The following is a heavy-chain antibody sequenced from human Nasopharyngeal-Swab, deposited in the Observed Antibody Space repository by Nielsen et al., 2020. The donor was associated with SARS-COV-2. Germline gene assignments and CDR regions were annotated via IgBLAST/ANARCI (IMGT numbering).Heavy chain of an antibody. CDR2: ISWNSGYI. D-gene: IGHD6-13*01. J-gene: IGHJ4*02. V-gene: IGHV3-9*03. CDR3: AKEHSSTWNYLDY. Sequence: GGSLRLSCAASGFPFDDCAMHWVRQAPGKGLEWVSGISWNSGYIVYADSVKGRFTISRDNAKNSLYLQMNSLRAEDMALYYCAKEHSSTWNYLDYWGQGTLVTVSS. CDR1: GFPFDDCA.